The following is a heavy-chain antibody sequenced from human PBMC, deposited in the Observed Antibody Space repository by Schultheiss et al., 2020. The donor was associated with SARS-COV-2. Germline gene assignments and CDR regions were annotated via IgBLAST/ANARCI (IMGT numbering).Heavy chain of an antibody. V-gene: IGHV4-39*01. J-gene: IGHJ4*02. CDR1: GGSISSSSYY. Sequence: SETLSLTCTVSGGSISSSSYYWGWSRQPPGKGLEWIGSIYYSGSTYYNPSLKSRVTISVDTSKNQFSLKLSSVTAADTAVYYCARDLGNDQQLAPDYWGQGTLVTVSS. D-gene: IGHD6-6*01. CDR3: ARDLGNDQQLAPDY. CDR2: IYYSGST.